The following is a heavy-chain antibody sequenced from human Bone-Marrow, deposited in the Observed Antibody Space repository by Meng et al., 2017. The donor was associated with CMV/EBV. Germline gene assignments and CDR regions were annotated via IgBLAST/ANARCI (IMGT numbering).Heavy chain of an antibody. J-gene: IGHJ4*02. D-gene: IGHD1-7*01. CDR2: INPSGGST. Sequence: ASVKVSCKASGYTFTDYYIHWLRQAPGEGLEWMGIINPSGGSTSYAQKFQGRVTMTRDTSTSTVYMELSSLRSEDTAVYYCASMTFGITGTNRIFDYWGQGTLVTVSS. CDR1: GYTFTDYY. CDR3: ASMTFGITGTNRIFDY. V-gene: IGHV1-46*01.